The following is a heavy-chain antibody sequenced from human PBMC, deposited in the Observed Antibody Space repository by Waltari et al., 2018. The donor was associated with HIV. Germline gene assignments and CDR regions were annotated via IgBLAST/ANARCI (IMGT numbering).Heavy chain of an antibody. CDR2: IDSRGSA. Sequence: QVQLQESGPRLLKPSETLSLTCSVSGGSMTNYYWAWIRQPPGKGLEWICYIDSRGSASYSPSLQSRLTMSVDVYRNQFSLELSSVTAADTAVYYCARYGSGHRHFGYWGQGTLV. CDR1: GGSMTNYY. D-gene: IGHD3-10*01. J-gene: IGHJ4*02. V-gene: IGHV4-59*01. CDR3: ARYGSGHRHFGY.